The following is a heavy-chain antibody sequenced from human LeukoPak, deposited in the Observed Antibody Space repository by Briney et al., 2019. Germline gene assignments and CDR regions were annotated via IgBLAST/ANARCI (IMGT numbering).Heavy chain of an antibody. D-gene: IGHD2-15*01. CDR1: GGSISSSSYY. CDR2: IYYSGST. Sequence: PSETLSLTCTVSGGSISSSSYYWGWIRQPPGKGLEWIGSIYYSGSTYYNPSLKSRVTISVDTSKNQFSLKLSSVTAADTAVYYCARVAYCSGGSCYPLFDYWGQGTLVTVSS. J-gene: IGHJ4*02. V-gene: IGHV4-39*07. CDR3: ARVAYCSGGSCYPLFDY.